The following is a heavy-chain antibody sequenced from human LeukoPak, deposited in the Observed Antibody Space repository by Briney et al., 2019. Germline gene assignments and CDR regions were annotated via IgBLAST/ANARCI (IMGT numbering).Heavy chain of an antibody. CDR1: GGTFNTYA. D-gene: IGHD3-22*01. CDR2: IIPIFGIA. V-gene: IGHV1-69*10. Sequence: SVKVSCKASGGTFNTYAFSWVRQAPGQGLEWMGGIIPIFGIANYSQKFQGSVTITADKFTSTVYMELNSLRCEDTAVYYCAKGPNYYDTSVIDYWGQGTLVTVSA. CDR3: AKGPNYYDTSVIDY. J-gene: IGHJ4*02.